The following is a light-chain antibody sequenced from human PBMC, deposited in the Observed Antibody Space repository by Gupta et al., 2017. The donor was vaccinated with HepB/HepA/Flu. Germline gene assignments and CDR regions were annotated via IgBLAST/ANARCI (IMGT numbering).Light chain of an antibody. CDR2: KAS. CDR3: QQYSFYSGKT. Sequence: DIQMTQSPSTLSGSVGDRVTITCRASQNISNWLAWYQQKPGKAPNLLIYKASTLQSGVPSRFSGGGSGTEFTLTISSLQPDDFATYYCQQYSFYSGKTFGQGTKVEI. J-gene: IGKJ1*01. V-gene: IGKV1-5*03. CDR1: QNISNW.